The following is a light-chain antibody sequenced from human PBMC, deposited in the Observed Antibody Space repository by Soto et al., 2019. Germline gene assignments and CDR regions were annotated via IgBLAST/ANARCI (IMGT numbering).Light chain of an antibody. CDR3: SSYLSSSTCSV. J-gene: IGLJ1*01. CDR1: SSDIGGFYY. Sequence: QSVLTQPASVSGSPGQSITISCTGTSSDIGGFYYVSWYQHHPGKDPKLMIYQVSNRPSGVSNRFSGSKSGNTASLTISGLQAEDEADYFCSSYLSSSTCSVFGGGTKVTV. CDR2: QVS. V-gene: IGLV2-14*01.